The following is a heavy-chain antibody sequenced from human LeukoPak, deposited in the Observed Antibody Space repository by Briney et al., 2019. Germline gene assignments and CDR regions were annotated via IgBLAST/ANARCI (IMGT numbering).Heavy chain of an antibody. Sequence: SETLSLTCAVSGYSISSGYYWGWIRQPPGKGLEWIASMYHSGSTYYNPSLKSRVTLSVDTSKNQSSLKMSSVTAADTAAYYCGRDRSGGYSVDYWGQGTLVTVS. D-gene: IGHD1-26*01. V-gene: IGHV4-38-2*02. J-gene: IGHJ4*02. CDR2: MYHSGST. CDR3: GRDRSGGYSVDY. CDR1: GYSISSGYY.